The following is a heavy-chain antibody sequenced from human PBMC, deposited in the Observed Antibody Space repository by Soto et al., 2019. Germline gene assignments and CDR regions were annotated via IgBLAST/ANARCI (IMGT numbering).Heavy chain of an antibody. D-gene: IGHD3-10*01. CDR3: ATTLLTTMVRGLHYYGMDV. CDR2: FDPEDGET. CDR1: GYTFTGYY. V-gene: IGHV1-24*01. J-gene: IGHJ6*02. Sequence: AAVKVSCKASGYTFTGYYMHWVRQAPGKGLEWMGGFDPEDGETIYAQKFQGRVTMTEDTSTDTAYMELSSLRSEDTAVYYCATTLLTTMVRGLHYYGMDVWGQGTTVTVSS.